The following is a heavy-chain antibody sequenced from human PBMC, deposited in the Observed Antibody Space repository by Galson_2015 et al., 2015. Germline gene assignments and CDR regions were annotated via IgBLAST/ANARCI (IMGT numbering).Heavy chain of an antibody. CDR1: GFTFSSYG. D-gene: IGHD2-2*01. CDR2: IWYDGSNK. J-gene: IGHJ3*02. CDR3: ASFNRQYQLLERGTGAFDI. Sequence: SLRLSCAASGFTFSSYGMHWVRQAPGKGLEWVAVIWYDGSNKYYADSVKGRFTISRDNSKNTLYLQMNSLRAEDTAVYYCASFNRQYQLLERGTGAFDIWGQGTMVTVSS. V-gene: IGHV3-33*08.